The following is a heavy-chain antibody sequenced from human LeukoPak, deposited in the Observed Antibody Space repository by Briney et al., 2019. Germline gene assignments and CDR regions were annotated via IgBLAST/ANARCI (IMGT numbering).Heavy chain of an antibody. CDR1: GFTFSSYA. CDR3: AREVGYCSSTSCHGTDY. J-gene: IGHJ4*02. V-gene: IGHV3-30-3*01. D-gene: IGHD2-2*01. Sequence: GRSLRLSCAASGFTFSSYAMHWVRQAPGKGLEWVAVISYDGSNKYYADSVKGRFTISRDNSKHTLYLQMNSLRAEDTAVYYCAREVGYCSSTSCHGTDYWGQGTLVTVSS. CDR2: ISYDGSNK.